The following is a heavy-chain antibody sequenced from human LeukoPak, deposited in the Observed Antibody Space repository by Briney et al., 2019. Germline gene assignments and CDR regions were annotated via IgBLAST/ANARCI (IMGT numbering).Heavy chain of an antibody. J-gene: IGHJ4*02. CDR2: IRYDGSNK. CDR3: APYCGGDCYSVQGFDY. Sequence: GGSLRLSCAASGFTFSSYGMHWVRQAPGKGLEWVAFIRYDGSNKYYADSVKGRFTISRDNSKNTLYLQMNSLRAEDTAVYYCAPYCGGDCYSVQGFDYWGQGTLVTVSS. D-gene: IGHD2-21*02. CDR1: GFTFSSYG. V-gene: IGHV3-30*02.